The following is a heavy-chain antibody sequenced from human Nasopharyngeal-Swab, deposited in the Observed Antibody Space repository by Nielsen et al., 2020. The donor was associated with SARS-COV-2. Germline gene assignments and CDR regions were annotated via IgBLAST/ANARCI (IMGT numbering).Heavy chain of an antibody. D-gene: IGHD6-19*01. CDR3: ARTLYSSGWSDRRSYYFDY. CDR2: IIPIFGTA. J-gene: IGHJ4*02. Sequence: SVQVSCKASGGTFSSYAISWVRQAPAQGLEWMGGIIPIFGTANYAQKFQGRVTITADESTSTAYMELSSLRSEDTAVYYCARTLYSSGWSDRRSYYFDYWGQGTLVTVSS. V-gene: IGHV1-69*13. CDR1: GGTFSSYA.